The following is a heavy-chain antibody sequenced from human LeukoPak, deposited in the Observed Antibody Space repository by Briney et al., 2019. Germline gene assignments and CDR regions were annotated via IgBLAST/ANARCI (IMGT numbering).Heavy chain of an antibody. CDR1: GGSISSSSYY. Sequence: SETLSLTCTVSGGSISSSSYYWGWIRQPPGEGLEWIGSIYYSGSTYYNPSLKSRVTISVDTSKNQFSLKLSSVTAADTAVYYCARRPLTGTTPWFDPWGQGTLVTVSS. V-gene: IGHV4-39*01. CDR2: IYYSGST. J-gene: IGHJ5*02. D-gene: IGHD1-20*01. CDR3: ARRPLTGTTPWFDP.